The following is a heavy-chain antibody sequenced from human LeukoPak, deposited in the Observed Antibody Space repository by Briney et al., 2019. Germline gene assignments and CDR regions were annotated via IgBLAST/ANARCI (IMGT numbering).Heavy chain of an antibody. Sequence: GGSLRLSCAVSGFTFSTYSMNWARQAPGKGLEWVASINHNGNVNYYVDSVKGRFTISRDNAKNSLHLQMSNLRAEDTAVYCCARGGGLDVWGQGATVTVSS. CDR3: ARGGGLDV. J-gene: IGHJ6*02. D-gene: IGHD3-16*01. CDR2: INHNGNVN. CDR1: GFTFSTYS. V-gene: IGHV3-7*03.